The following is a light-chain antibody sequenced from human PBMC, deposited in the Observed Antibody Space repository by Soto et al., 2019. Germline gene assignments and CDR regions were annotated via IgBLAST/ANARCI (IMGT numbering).Light chain of an antibody. V-gene: IGKV3-11*01. CDR3: QQSSNWPLIT. CDR2: DAS. CDR1: QSVSSY. Sequence: EIVLTQSPATLSLSPGERATLSCRASQSVSSYLAWYQQKPGQAPRLLIYDASTRATGIPARFSGSGSGTDFTLTISSLEPEDFAVYYCQQSSNWPLITFGQGTRLEIK. J-gene: IGKJ5*01.